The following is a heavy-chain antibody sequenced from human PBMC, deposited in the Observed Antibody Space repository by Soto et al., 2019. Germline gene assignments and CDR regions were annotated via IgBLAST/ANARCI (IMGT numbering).Heavy chain of an antibody. CDR1: GFTFSSYA. D-gene: IGHD5-18*01. Sequence: EVQLLESGGGLVQPGGSLRLSCAASGFTFSSYAMGWVRQAPGKGLEWVSLISSGGDRTYYANSVKGRFTISRDNSKNTLYLQMNSLRAEDTAVYYCARGDGYIYGNTFDSWGQGTLVTVSS. CDR3: ARGDGYIYGNTFDS. V-gene: IGHV3-23*01. J-gene: IGHJ4*02. CDR2: ISSGGDRT.